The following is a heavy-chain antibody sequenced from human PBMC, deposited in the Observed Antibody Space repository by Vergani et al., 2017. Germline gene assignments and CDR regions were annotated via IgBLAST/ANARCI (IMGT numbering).Heavy chain of an antibody. V-gene: IGHV3-53*02. D-gene: IGHD6-13*01. J-gene: IGHJ4*02. CDR2: IYSGGST. CDR3: ARDSRLAAAGYDY. Sequence: EVQLVETGGGLIQPGGSLRLSCAASGFTVSSNYMSWVRQAPGKGLEWVSVIYSGGSTYYADSVKGRFTISRDNSKNTLYLQMISLRAEDTAVYYCARDSRLAAAGYDYWGQGTLVTVSS. CDR1: GFTVSSNY.